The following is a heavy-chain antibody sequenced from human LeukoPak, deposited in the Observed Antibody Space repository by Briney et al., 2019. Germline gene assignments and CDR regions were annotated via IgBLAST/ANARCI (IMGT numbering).Heavy chain of an antibody. CDR1: GFTFSRYS. D-gene: IGHD1-1*01. V-gene: IGHV3-21*04. J-gene: IGHJ4*02. CDR2: ISDTGYYI. CDR3: AVNWNLDY. Sequence: GGSLRLSCAASGFTFSRYSMNWVRQAPGKGLEWVSSISDTGYYIYYADSVKGRFTISRDTSKNTLSLQMNSLRAEDTAVYYCAVNWNLDYWGQGTLVTVSS.